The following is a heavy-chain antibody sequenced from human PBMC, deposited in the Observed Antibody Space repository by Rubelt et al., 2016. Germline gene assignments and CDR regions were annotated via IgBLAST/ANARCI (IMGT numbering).Heavy chain of an antibody. CDR2: IYGSGSI. CDR1: GGSISSYY. D-gene: IGHD6-13*01. J-gene: IGHJ4*02. Sequence: QMQLQESGPGLVQPSETLSLTCTVSGGSISSYYWSWIRQPPGQGLEWIGYIYGSGSINYNPSLKSRVTMSLDTSNSQFSLKLSSVTAADTAVYYGASGYGAGNSQLFDCWGQGTLVTVSS. V-gene: IGHV4-59*01. CDR3: ASGYGAGNSQLFDC.